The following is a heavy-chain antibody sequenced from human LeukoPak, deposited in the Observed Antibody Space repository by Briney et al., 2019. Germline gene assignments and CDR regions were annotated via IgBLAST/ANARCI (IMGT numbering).Heavy chain of an antibody. J-gene: IGHJ4*02. CDR1: GFTFSSYA. Sequence: QPRRSLRLSCAASGFTFSSYAMHWVRQAPGKGLEWVAVISYDGSNKYYADSVKGRFTISRDNSKNTLYLQMNSLRAEDTAVYYCARDRRGSFDYWGQGTLVTVSS. D-gene: IGHD1-26*01. CDR3: ARDRRGSFDY. V-gene: IGHV3-30-3*01. CDR2: ISYDGSNK.